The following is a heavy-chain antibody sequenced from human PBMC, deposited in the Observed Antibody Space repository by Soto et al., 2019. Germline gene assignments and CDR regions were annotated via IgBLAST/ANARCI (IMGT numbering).Heavy chain of an antibody. D-gene: IGHD3-22*01. J-gene: IGHJ6*02. CDR3: ARXTYYYDSSGYAYYGMDV. CDR1: GGTFSSYA. Sequence: SVKVSCKASGGTFSSYAISWVRQAPGQGLEWMGGIIPIFGTANYAQKFQGRVTITADKSTSTAYMELSSLRSEDTAVYYCARXTYYYDSSGYAYYGMDVWGQGTTVTVSS. CDR2: IIPIFGTA. V-gene: IGHV1-69*06.